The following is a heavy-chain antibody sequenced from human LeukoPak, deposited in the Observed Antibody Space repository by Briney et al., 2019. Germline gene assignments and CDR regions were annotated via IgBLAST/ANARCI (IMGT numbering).Heavy chain of an antibody. CDR1: GFTFSSYW. J-gene: IGHJ4*02. Sequence: PGGSLRLSCAASGFTFSSYWMHWVRQAPGKGLVGVSRINSDGRSTNYADSVKGRFTISRDNAKNTLYRQMNSLRAEDTAVYYCARVRWGGLYYFDYWGQGTLVTVSS. V-gene: IGHV3-74*01. D-gene: IGHD3-16*01. CDR3: ARVRWGGLYYFDY. CDR2: INSDGRST.